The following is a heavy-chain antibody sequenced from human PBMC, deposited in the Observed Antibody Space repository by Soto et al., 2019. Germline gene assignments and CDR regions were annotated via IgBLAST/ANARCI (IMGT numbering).Heavy chain of an antibody. J-gene: IGHJ6*02. CDR2: INPSGGST. CDR1: GYTFTSDY. D-gene: IGHD5-18*01. CDR3: AREKARDSSPKYYYYYYGMDV. V-gene: IGHV1-46*01. Sequence: ASVKVSCKASGYTFTSDYMHWGRLAPGQGLEWMGIINPSGGSTSYAQKFQGRVTMTRDTSTSTVYMELSSLRSEDTAVYYCAREKARDSSPKYYYYYYGMDVWGQGTTVTVSS.